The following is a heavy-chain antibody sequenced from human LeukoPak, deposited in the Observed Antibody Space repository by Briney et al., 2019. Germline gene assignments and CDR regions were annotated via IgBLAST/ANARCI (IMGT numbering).Heavy chain of an antibody. V-gene: IGHV3-74*01. CDR2: IDTDGSSA. D-gene: IGHD4-17*01. Sequence: GGSLRLSCAASGFTFSDYWMHWVRQAPGKGLVWVSRIDTDGSSATYADSVKGRFTISRDNAKNTVYLQMNSLRVEDTGVYYCASALTTVTPHFHYWGQGTLVTVSS. CDR1: GFTFSDYW. CDR3: ASALTTVTPHFHY. J-gene: IGHJ4*02.